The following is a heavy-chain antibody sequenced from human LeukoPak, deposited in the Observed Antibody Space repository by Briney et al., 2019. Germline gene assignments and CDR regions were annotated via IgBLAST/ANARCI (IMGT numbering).Heavy chain of an antibody. J-gene: IGHJ4*02. CDR1: GFTFSSAW. Sequence: GGSLRLSCAASGFTFSSAWMNWVRQAPGKGLVWVSRINSDGRSTNYADSVKGRFTISRDNAKNTLYLQMNSLRAEDTAVYYCARASAAGIMLDSWGQGTLVTVSS. CDR2: INSDGRST. CDR3: ARASAAGIMLDS. V-gene: IGHV3-74*01. D-gene: IGHD6-13*01.